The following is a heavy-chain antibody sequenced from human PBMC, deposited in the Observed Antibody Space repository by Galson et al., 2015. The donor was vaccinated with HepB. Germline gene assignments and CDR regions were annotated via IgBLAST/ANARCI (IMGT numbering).Heavy chain of an antibody. D-gene: IGHD3/OR15-3a*01. CDR2: ISSSDSST. V-gene: IGHV3-11*01. Sequence: SLRLSCAVSGFSVSDYYLSWVRQAPGKGPEWVSYISSSDSSTYYADFAKGRFTISRGNANNSLYLQMNSLRAEDTAVYYCARDWTRFCPMDVWGKGTTVTVSS. J-gene: IGHJ6*03. CDR1: GFSVSDYY. CDR3: ARDWTRFCPMDV.